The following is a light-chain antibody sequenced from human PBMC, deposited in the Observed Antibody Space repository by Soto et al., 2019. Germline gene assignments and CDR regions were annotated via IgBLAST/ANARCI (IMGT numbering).Light chain of an antibody. CDR2: VAS. J-gene: IGKJ3*01. CDR1: QDIGTF. V-gene: IGKV1-39*01. CDR3: QQSYSTPQIT. Sequence: DFQMTQSPSSLSASVGDRVTITCRASQDIGTFLNWYQQKPGKPPNLLIYVASNLLSGVSSRFSGSGSGTDFPLTISSLQPEDFATYYCQQSYSTPQITFGPGTKVDVK.